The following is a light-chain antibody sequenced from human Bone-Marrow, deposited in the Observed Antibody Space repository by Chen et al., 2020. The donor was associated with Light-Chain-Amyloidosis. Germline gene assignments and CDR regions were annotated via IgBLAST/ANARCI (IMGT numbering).Light chain of an antibody. CDR2: EVT. Sequence: QPALTQPASASGSPGQTITISCTGTSSDVGGDNHVSWYQQHPDKAPKLMIYEVTNRPSWVPDRFSGSKSDNTASLTISGLQTEDEADYFCSSYTITNTLVFGSGTRVTVL. CDR3: SSYTITNTLV. V-gene: IGLV2-14*01. J-gene: IGLJ1*01. CDR1: SSDVGGDNH.